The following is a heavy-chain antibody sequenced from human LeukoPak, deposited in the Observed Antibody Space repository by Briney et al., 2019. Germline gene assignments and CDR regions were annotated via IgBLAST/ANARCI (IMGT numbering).Heavy chain of an antibody. V-gene: IGHV1-69*05. CDR2: IIRSFGTA. Sequence: GGSVNVSCKASGGTFSSYAISWVRQAPGHGLEWIGKIIRSFGTANYAEKLQGRVTITTDEATSSAYMQLSSLRSEETAVYYCARDAGWMDTAMVTNYWGQGTLVTVSS. CDR1: GGTFSSYA. J-gene: IGHJ4*02. D-gene: IGHD5-18*01. CDR3: ARDAGWMDTAMVTNY.